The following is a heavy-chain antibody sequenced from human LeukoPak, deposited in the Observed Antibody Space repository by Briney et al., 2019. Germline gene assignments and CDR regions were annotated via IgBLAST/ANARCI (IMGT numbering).Heavy chain of an antibody. V-gene: IGHV3-53*01. CDR1: GFSVGSKY. D-gene: IGHD3-10*01. CDR2: LYSGADT. CDR3: ARVGDHYHWYFDL. Sequence: PGGSLRLSCEASGFSVGSKYMNWVLQAPGKGLEWVSILYSGADTYYADSVNGRFTISRDNSKNTLFLQMSSLRADDTAVYYCARVGDHYHWYFDLWGRGTRVSVSS. J-gene: IGHJ2*01.